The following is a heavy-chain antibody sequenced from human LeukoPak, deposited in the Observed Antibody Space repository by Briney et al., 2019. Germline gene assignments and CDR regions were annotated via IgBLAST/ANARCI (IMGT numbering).Heavy chain of an antibody. Sequence: GGSLRLSCAASGFTFSSYGMHWVRQAPGKGLEWVAVIWYDGSNKYYADSVKGRFTISRDNSKNTLYLQMNSPRAEDTAVYYCAKALLDGYKEEYYFDYWGQGTLVTVSS. D-gene: IGHD5-24*01. CDR3: AKALLDGYKEEYYFDY. V-gene: IGHV3-33*06. CDR2: IWYDGSNK. J-gene: IGHJ4*02. CDR1: GFTFSSYG.